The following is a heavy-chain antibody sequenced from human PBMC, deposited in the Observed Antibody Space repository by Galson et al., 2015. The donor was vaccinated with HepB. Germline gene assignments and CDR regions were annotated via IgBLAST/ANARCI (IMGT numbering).Heavy chain of an antibody. J-gene: IGHJ4*02. V-gene: IGHV5-10-1*01. Sequence: QSGAEVKKPGESLRISCKGSGYSFTSYWISWVRQMPGKGLEWMGRIDPSDSYTNYSPSFQGHVTISADKSISTAYLQWSGLKASDTAMYYCARGVEMATIGSDYVDYWGQGTLVTVSS. CDR1: GYSFTSYW. CDR2: IDPSDSYT. CDR3: ARGVEMATIGSDYVDY. D-gene: IGHD5-24*01.